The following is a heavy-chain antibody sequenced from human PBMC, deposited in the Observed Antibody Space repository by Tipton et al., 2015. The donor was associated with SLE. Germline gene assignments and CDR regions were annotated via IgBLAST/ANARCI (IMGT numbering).Heavy chain of an antibody. CDR1: GFRLDEYN. CDR3: VKAHLPNSYFDVMDL. Sequence: GSLRLSCSVSGFRLDEYNMNWVRQTPEKGLEWVALLTWGGDHTNYADSFKGRFIISRDDDKTSLFLQMNSLRSEDSGVYYCVKAHLPNSYFDVMDLWGQGTPVTVSS. CDR2: LTWGGDHT. V-gene: IGHV3-43*01. J-gene: IGHJ6*02. D-gene: IGHD4-23*01.